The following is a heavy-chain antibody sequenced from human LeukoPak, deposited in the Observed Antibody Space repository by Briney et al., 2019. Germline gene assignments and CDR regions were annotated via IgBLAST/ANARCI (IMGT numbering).Heavy chain of an antibody. Sequence: SETLSLTCTVSSASISSATYYWNWIRQPAGKGLEWIGRIYTSGSTTYNPSLKSRVTISADTSKNQFSLNVSSVIATDTAVYYCARAYSSSGFDYWGQGIVVTVSS. V-gene: IGHV4-61*02. J-gene: IGHJ4*02. CDR3: ARAYSSSGFDY. CDR2: IYTSGST. D-gene: IGHD6-19*01. CDR1: SASISSATYY.